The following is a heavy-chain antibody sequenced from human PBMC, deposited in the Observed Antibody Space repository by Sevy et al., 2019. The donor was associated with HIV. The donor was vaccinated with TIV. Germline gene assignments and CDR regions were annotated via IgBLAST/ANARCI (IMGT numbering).Heavy chain of an antibody. CDR1: GGSIRTSSYS. CDR2: IYYSGSN. J-gene: IGHJ4*02. D-gene: IGHD5-12*01. V-gene: IGHV4-39*01. CDR3: ARHVQGYHAYDVTI. Sequence: SETLSLTCTVSGGSIRTSSYSWGWIRQPPGKGLEWIGNIYYSGSNYYNPSLKSRVTISIDTSKDQFSLKLSSVTAADTAVYYCARHVQGYHAYDVTIWGQGTLVTVSS.